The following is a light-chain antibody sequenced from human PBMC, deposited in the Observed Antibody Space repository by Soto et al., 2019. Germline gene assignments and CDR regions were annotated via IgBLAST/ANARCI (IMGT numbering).Light chain of an antibody. CDR3: QQRSKWL. CDR2: DTS. V-gene: IGKV3-11*01. CDR1: QSIGSY. J-gene: IGKJ4*01. Sequence: EIVLTQSPAFLSLSPGERATLSCRASQSIGSYLAWYQQKPGQAPRLLIYDTSNRATGIPTRFSGWGSGTDFTLTISSLEPEDFAIYYCQQRSKWLFGGGTKVDIK.